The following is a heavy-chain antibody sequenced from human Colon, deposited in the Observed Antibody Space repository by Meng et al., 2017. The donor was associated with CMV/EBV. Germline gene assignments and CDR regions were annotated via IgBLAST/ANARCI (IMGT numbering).Heavy chain of an antibody. Sequence: SETLSLTCTVSGGSISSSSYYWGWIRQPPGKGLVWIGSFYYSGTTYYNPSLESRVTISIDLSKNQYSLKLKNLTAAATAVYYCARDNPILAPGWGQGTLVTVSS. D-gene: IGHD2-15*01. CDR1: GGSISSSSYY. CDR2: FYYSGTT. V-gene: IGHV4-39*07. J-gene: IGHJ4*02. CDR3: ARDNPILAPG.